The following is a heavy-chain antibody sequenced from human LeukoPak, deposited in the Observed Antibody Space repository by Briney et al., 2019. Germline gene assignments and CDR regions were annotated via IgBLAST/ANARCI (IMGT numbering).Heavy chain of an antibody. D-gene: IGHD3-22*01. V-gene: IGHV4-59*01. Sequence: PSETLSLTCTVSGGSINNYYWSWIRQPPGKGLEWIGYIYYTGNTNYNPSLERRVTISVDRSKNQFSLKLNSVTAADTAVYYCARDAAQYDSLDYEGEYYYYFGMDVWGQGATVTVSS. J-gene: IGHJ6*02. CDR2: IYYTGNT. CDR1: GGSINNYY. CDR3: ARDAAQYDSLDYEGEYYYYFGMDV.